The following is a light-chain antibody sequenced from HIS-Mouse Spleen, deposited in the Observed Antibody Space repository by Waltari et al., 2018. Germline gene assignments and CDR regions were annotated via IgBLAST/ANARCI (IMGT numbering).Light chain of an antibody. J-gene: IGLJ1*01. CDR2: DVS. Sequence: QSALTQPRSVSGSPGQSVTISCTGTSSDVGGYNYVSWYQQHPGKAPKLMIYDVSKRPSGVPDRCSGSQSGNTASLTISGLQAEDEADYYCCSYAGSYTYVFGTGTKVTVL. CDR3: CSYAGSYTYV. V-gene: IGLV2-11*01. CDR1: SSDVGGYNY.